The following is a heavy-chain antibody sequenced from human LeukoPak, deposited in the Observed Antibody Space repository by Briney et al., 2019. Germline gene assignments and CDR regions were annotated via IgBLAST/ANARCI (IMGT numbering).Heavy chain of an antibody. CDR3: ARHVSSDLRIVVVTSDWYFDR. CDR1: GGSISSSRFY. CDR2: IYYSGST. Sequence: SETLSLTCIVSGGSISSSRFYWGWIRQPPGKGLEWIGTIYYSGSTYYNPSLKSRVTISADTSKNQYSLNLSSVTAADTGVYYCARHVSSDLRIVVVTSDWYFDRWGRGTLVTVSS. V-gene: IGHV4-39*01. D-gene: IGHD2-21*02. J-gene: IGHJ2*01.